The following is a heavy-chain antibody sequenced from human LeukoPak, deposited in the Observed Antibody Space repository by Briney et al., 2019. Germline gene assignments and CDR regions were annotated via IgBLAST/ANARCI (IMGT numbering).Heavy chain of an antibody. J-gene: IGHJ3*02. V-gene: IGHV3-7*01. Sequence: LPCTSTGFRYSGYWMTRVGLAPGQGLESMANINHVGSDKDYVDSVRGRFTISRDNAKNSLYLEMNSLRAEDTAVYYCARRVIIGVVIPSHAFDIWGQGTMVTVS. D-gene: IGHD3-3*01. CDR3: ARRVIIGVVIPSHAFDI. CDR1: GFRYSGYW. CDR2: INHVGSDK.